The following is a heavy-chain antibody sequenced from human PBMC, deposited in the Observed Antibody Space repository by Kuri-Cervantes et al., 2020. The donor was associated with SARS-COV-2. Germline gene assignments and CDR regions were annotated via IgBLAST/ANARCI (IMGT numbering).Heavy chain of an antibody. J-gene: IGHJ4*02. V-gene: IGHV3-21*01. Sequence: GGSLRLSCAASGFTFSSYSMNWVRQAPGKGLEWASSISSSSSYIYYADSVKGRFTISRDNAKNSLYLQMNSLRAEDTAVYYCARGFKQSNGVDYWGQGTLVTVSS. CDR2: ISSSSSYI. CDR1: GFTFSSYS. D-gene: IGHD2-8*01. CDR3: ARGFKQSNGVDY.